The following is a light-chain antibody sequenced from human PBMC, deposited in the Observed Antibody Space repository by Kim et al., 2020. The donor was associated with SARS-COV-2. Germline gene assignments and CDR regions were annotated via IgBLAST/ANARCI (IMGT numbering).Light chain of an antibody. CDR1: SSDVVSYNL. Sequence: GQSTTLSGTGTSSDVVSYNLVSWYQQHPGKAPKLMIYEVSKRPSVVSNRFSGSKSGNTASLTISGLQAEDEADYYCCSYAGSSTVIFGGGTQLTVL. J-gene: IGLJ2*01. CDR2: EVS. CDR3: CSYAGSSTVI. V-gene: IGLV2-23*02.